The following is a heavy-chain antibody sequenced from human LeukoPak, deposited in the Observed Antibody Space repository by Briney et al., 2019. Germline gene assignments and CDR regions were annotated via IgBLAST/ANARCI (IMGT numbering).Heavy chain of an antibody. J-gene: IGHJ4*02. CDR2: INSNNGGE. CDR3: AREPYTTSSDRHEKAFDY. D-gene: IGHD6-6*01. V-gene: IGHV1-2*06. CDR1: GYTVTAHF. Sequence: ASVKVSCKASGYTVTAHFIHWVRQAPGQGLEWMGQINSNNGGEKYAPKFQGRVTVLRDTSINTIYLDLTSLTSDDTAVYYCAREPYTTSSDRHEKAFDYWGQGTPVTVSS.